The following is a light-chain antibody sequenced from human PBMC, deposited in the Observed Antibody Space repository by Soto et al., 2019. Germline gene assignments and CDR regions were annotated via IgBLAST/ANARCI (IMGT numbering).Light chain of an antibody. Sequence: DIQMTQSPSTLSASVGVRVAVTCRASQSINNWLAWYQQKPGKAPKLLIYKTSDLESGVPSRFSGSGSGTEFSLTISSLQPDDFATYYCQQYKSFSLTFGGGTKVDIK. J-gene: IGKJ4*01. CDR3: QQYKSFSLT. V-gene: IGKV1-5*03. CDR2: KTS. CDR1: QSINNW.